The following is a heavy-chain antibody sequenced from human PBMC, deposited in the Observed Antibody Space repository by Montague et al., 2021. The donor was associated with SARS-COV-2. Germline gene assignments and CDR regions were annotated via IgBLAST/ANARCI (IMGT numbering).Heavy chain of an antibody. J-gene: IGHJ4*02. CDR2: VDYSGNT. CDR3: ARREYSYGWGD. CDR1: GSPISGSSDY. Sequence: SETLSLTCTVTGSPISGSSDYWGWIRQSPGKGLEWIASVDYSGNTYYSPSLTSRLTISVATSKNQFSLKLNSVTAADTALYYCARREYSYGWGDWGQGTLVTVSS. D-gene: IGHD5-18*01. V-gene: IGHV4-39*01.